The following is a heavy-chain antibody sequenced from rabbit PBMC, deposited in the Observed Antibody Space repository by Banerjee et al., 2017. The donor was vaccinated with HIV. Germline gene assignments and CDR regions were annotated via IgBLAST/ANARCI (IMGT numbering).Heavy chain of an antibody. D-gene: IGHD2-1*01. J-gene: IGHJ4*02. CDR1: GFSFSSSYY. Sequence: QSLEESGGDLVKPEGSLTLTCTASGFSFSSSYYMCWVRQAPGKGLEWIACIYAGSSNGASYASWAKGRLTISKTSSTTVTLQMTSLTAADTATYFCARDYYGVPGALWGPGTLVTVS. CDR3: ARDYYGVPGAL. CDR2: IYAGSSNGA. V-gene: IGHV1S40*01.